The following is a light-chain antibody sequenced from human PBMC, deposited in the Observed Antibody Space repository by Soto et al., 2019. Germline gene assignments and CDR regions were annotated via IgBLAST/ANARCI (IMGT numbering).Light chain of an antibody. CDR1: SRDVGGYNY. Sequence: QSVLTQPASVSGSPGQSITISCTGTSRDVGGYNYVSWYQQHPGKAPKFMIYDVSNRPSGVSNRFSGSKSGNTASLTISGLQAEDEADYYCCSYTTSNTSQIVFGTGTKLTVL. CDR3: CSYTTSNTSQIV. V-gene: IGLV2-14*01. CDR2: DVS. J-gene: IGLJ1*01.